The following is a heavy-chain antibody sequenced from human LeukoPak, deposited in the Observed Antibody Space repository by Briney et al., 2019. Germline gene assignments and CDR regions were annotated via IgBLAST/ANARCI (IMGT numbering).Heavy chain of an antibody. J-gene: IGHJ4*02. V-gene: IGHV1-69*05. CDR3: ARHYYGSGSYSPYYFDY. CDR1: GGTFSSYA. CDR2: IIPIFGTA. Sequence: ASVKVSCKASGGTFSSYAISWVRQAPGQGLEWMGGIIPIFGTANYAQKFQGRVTITTDESTSTAYMELSSLRFEDTAVYYCARHYYGSGSYSPYYFDYWGQGTLVTVSS. D-gene: IGHD3-10*01.